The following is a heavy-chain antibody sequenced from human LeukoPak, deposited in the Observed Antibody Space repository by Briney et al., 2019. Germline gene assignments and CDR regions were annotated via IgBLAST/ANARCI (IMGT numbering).Heavy chain of an antibody. CDR2: IIPIFGTI. J-gene: IGHJ4*02. CDR1: GVTFSDYT. Sequence: ASVKVSCKASGVTFSDYTISRVRQAPGQGLEWMGGIIPIFGTIYYAQKLQGRVTITADESTTTAYMELSSLRSEDTAVYYCARCHPKQQLAYFDYWGQGSLVTVSS. CDR3: ARCHPKQQLAYFDY. V-gene: IGHV1-69*01. D-gene: IGHD6-13*01.